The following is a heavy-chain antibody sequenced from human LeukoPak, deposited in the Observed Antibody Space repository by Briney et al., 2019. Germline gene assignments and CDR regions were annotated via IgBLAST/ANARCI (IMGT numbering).Heavy chain of an antibody. CDR1: GFTFNSYW. V-gene: IGHV3-7*01. CDR3: ARGGYTFEY. J-gene: IGHJ4*02. Sequence: PGGSLRLSCAASGFTFNSYWMSWVRQAPGKGLEWVANIKQDGSEKNYVDSVKGRFTISRDNAKNSLYLQTNSLRAEDTAVYYCARGGYTFEYWGQGTLVTVSS. CDR2: IKQDGSEK. D-gene: IGHD5-18*01.